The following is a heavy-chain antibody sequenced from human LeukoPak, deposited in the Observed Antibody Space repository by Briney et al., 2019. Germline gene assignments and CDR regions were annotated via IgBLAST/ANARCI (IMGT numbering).Heavy chain of an antibody. J-gene: IGHJ4*02. CDR1: GYTFTSNY. V-gene: IGHV1-46*01. CDR2: IYPRDGST. Sequence: EASVKVSCKASGYTFTSNYIHWVRQAPGQGLEWMGMIYPRDGSTSYAQKFQGRVTVTRDTSTSTEHMELSGLRSEDTAVYYCARDQEGFDYWGQGTLVTVSS. CDR3: ARDQEGFDY.